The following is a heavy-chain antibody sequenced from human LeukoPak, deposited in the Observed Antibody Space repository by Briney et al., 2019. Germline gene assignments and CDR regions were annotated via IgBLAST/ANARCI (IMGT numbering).Heavy chain of an antibody. D-gene: IGHD1-26*01. J-gene: IGHJ5*02. Sequence: GGSLRLSCAASGFSFSNYAMTWVRQAPGKGLEGVSSITESGGYTYYADSVKGRFTISRDNSKNTLFLQMNSLRVEDTAVYYCAKDFSGSWQFDPWGQGTLVTVSS. CDR3: AKDFSGSWQFDP. CDR1: GFSFSNYA. CDR2: ITESGGYT. V-gene: IGHV3-23*01.